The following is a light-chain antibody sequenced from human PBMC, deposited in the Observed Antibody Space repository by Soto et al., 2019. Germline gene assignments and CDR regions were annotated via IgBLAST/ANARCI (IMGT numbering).Light chain of an antibody. CDR3: QQYNGYSHS. Sequence: DIQMTQSPSTLSASVGDTVTITCRASQRISGWLAWHQQKPGKAPKLLIYDATNLQPGVPSRFSGSGSGTEFTLTISSLQPDDFATYYCQQYNGYSHSFGQGTKVDIK. V-gene: IGKV1-5*01. CDR2: DAT. J-gene: IGKJ2*01. CDR1: QRISGW.